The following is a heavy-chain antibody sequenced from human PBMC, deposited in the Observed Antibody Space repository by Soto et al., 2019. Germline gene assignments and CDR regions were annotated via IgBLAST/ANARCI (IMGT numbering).Heavy chain of an antibody. CDR1: GGSISSSNW. J-gene: IGHJ4*02. CDR3: AVLVVPAASAGEKDY. CDR2: IYHSGST. V-gene: IGHV4-4*02. D-gene: IGHD2-2*01. Sequence: QVQLQESGPGLVKPSGTLSLTCAVSGGSISSSNWWSWVRQPPGKGLEWIGEIYHSGSTNYNPSLKSRVTISVDKANNQFSLKLSSVTAADTAVYYCAVLVVPAASAGEKDYWGQGTLVTVSS.